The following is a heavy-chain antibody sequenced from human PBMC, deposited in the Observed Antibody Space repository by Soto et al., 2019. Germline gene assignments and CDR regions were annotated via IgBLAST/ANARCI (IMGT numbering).Heavy chain of an antibody. Sequence: QVQLVESGGGVVQPGRSLRLSCAASGFTFSSYGMHWVRQAPGKGLEWVAVIWYDGSNKYYADSVKGRFTISRDNSKNTLYLQMNSLRAEDTPVYYCARFKDGYNFYFDYWGQGTLVTVSS. V-gene: IGHV3-33*01. D-gene: IGHD5-12*01. CDR1: GFTFSSYG. J-gene: IGHJ4*02. CDR2: IWYDGSNK. CDR3: ARFKDGYNFYFDY.